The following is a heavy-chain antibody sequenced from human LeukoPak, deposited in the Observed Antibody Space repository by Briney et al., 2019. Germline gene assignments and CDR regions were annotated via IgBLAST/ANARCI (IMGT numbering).Heavy chain of an antibody. V-gene: IGHV1-3*01. J-gene: IGHJ4*02. CDR3: ARGGDSSSYYPLGY. D-gene: IGHD6-13*01. CDR1: GYTFTGYY. Sequence: GASVKVSCKASGYTFTGYYMHWVRQAPGQRLEWMGWINAGNGDTKYSQKFQGRVTIAGDTSASTAYLELSSLRSEDTAVYYCARGGDSSSYYPLGYWGQGTLVTVSS. CDR2: INAGNGDT.